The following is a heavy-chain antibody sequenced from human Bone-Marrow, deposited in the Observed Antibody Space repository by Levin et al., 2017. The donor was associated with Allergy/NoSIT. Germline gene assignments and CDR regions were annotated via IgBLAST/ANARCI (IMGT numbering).Heavy chain of an antibody. CDR2: ISSNGGST. D-gene: IGHD3-3*01. J-gene: IGHJ4*02. V-gene: IGHV3-64D*08. Sequence: RGESLKISCSASGFTSGITFSTYAMHWVRQAPGKGLEHVSVISSNGGSTYYADSVRGRFTISRDNSRSTLYLQMSGLRAEDTAVYYCAKDGFGSAAYYYLDYWGQGTLVTVSS. CDR1: GFTSGITFSTYA. CDR3: AKDGFGSAAYYYLDY.